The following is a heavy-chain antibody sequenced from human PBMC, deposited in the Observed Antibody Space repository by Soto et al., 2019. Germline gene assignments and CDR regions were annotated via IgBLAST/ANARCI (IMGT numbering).Heavy chain of an antibody. V-gene: IGHV4-30-4*01. CDR2: TYNSGST. D-gene: IGHD3-22*01. Sequence: SSETLSLTFTVSGGSISRGDYYWSCIRQPPGKGLEWIGYTYNSGSTHYNPSLKSRITISVDTSNNQFSLKLSSVTAADTAVYFCARGGYYYDISGPIDYWGQGTLVTVSS. CDR1: GGSISRGDYY. CDR3: ARGGYYYDISGPIDY. J-gene: IGHJ4*02.